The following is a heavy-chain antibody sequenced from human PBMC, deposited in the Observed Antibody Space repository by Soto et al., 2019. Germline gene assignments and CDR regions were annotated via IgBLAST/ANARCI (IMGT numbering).Heavy chain of an antibody. CDR2: ISGSGGST. J-gene: IGHJ5*02. D-gene: IGHD2-8*01. CDR3: ASYPGVEGQNWFDP. V-gene: IGHV3-23*01. CDR1: GFTFSSYA. Sequence: EVQLLESGGGLVQPGGSLRLSCAASGFTFSSYAMSWVRQAPGKGLEWVSAISGSGGSTYYADSVKGRFTISRDNSKNTLYLQMNSLRAADTAVYYCASYPGVEGQNWFDPWGQGTLVTVSS.